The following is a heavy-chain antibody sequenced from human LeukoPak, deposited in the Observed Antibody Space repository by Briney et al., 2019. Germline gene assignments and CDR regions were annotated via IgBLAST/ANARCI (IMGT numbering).Heavy chain of an antibody. V-gene: IGHV1-69*10. Sequence: SVNVSCKASGGIFSSYALSWMRQAPGQGLEWMGRVIPMFDVRDYAEKFQGRITLTADTSTGTAYMELSSLTSDDTAVYYCARDPALEGTEDYRDFGGVESVDAFDVWGQGTMVTVFS. D-gene: IGHD4-23*01. CDR2: VIPMFDVR. CDR1: GGIFSSYA. J-gene: IGHJ3*01. CDR3: ARDPALEGTEDYRDFGGVESVDAFDV.